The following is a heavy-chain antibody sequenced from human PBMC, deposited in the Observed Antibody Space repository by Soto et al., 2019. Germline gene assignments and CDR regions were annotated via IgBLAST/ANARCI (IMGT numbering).Heavy chain of an antibody. CDR1: GDSVSSNIAA. CDR2: TYYRSKWYN. CDR3: ASFYYDILTGPYYYGMDV. Sequence: SQTLSLTCAISGDSVSSNIAAWNWIRQSPTRGLEWLGRTYYRSKWYNDYAESVKSRISINPDTSKNQFSLQLNSVTPEDTAVYYCASFYYDILTGPYYYGMDVWGQGTTVTVSS. J-gene: IGHJ6*02. D-gene: IGHD3-9*01. V-gene: IGHV6-1*01.